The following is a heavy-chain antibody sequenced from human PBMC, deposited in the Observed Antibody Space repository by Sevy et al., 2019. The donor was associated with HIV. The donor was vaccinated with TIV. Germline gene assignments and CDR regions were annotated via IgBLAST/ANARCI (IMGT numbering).Heavy chain of an antibody. CDR1: GFTFSTYS. J-gene: IGHJ4*02. Sequence: GGSLRLSCAASGFTFSTYSMTWVRQAPGKGLEWVSAISDTGTRTYYTDSVEGRFTISRDNSKSTVYLHMNSLRAEDTALYYCAKFAGDFPHFDFWGQGTLVTVSS. D-gene: IGHD7-27*01. V-gene: IGHV3-23*01. CDR3: AKFAGDFPHFDF. CDR2: ISDTGTRT.